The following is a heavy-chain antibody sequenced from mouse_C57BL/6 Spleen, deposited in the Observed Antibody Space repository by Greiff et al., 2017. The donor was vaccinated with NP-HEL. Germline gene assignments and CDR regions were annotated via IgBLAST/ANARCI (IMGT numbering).Heavy chain of an antibody. CDR1: GYTFTSYW. CDR2: IHPSDSDT. CDR3: AIAITTVVEGYFDY. D-gene: IGHD1-1*01. V-gene: IGHV1-74*01. J-gene: IGHJ2*01. Sequence: QVQLQQPGAELVKPGASVKVSCKASGYTFTSYWMHWVKQRPGQGLEWIGRIHPSDSDTNYNQKFKGKATLTVDKSSSTAYMQLSILTSEYSAVYYCAIAITTVVEGYFDYWGQGTTLTVSS.